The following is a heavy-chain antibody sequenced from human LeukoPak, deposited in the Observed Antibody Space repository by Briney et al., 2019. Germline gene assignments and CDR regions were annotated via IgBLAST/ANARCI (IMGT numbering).Heavy chain of an antibody. Sequence: GSLRLSCAASGFTFSSYAISWVRQPPGKGLEWIGYIYYSGSTNYNPSLKSRVTISVDTSKSQFSLKLSSVTAADTAVYYCASHKGFWGQGTLVTVSS. V-gene: IGHV4-59*01. CDR3: ASHKGF. CDR1: GFTFSSYA. J-gene: IGHJ4*02. CDR2: IYYSGST.